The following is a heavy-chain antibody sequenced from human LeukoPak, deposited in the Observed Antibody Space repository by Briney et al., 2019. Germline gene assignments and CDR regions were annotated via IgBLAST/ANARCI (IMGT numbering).Heavy chain of an antibody. Sequence: GGSLRLSCAAFGFSFSSYAMSWVSQAPGKGLEWVSAISGSGGSTYYADSAKGRFTISRDNSKNTLYMQVNSLRAEDTAVYYCAKDYYDISGSRYDFWGQGTLVAVSS. CDR3: AKDYYDISGSRYDF. V-gene: IGHV3-23*01. CDR2: ISGSGGST. D-gene: IGHD3-22*01. J-gene: IGHJ4*02. CDR1: GFSFSSYA.